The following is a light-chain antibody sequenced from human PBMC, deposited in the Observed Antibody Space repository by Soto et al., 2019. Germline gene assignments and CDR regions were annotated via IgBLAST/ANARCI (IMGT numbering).Light chain of an antibody. V-gene: IGKV1-17*01. CDR1: QSISSY. CDR3: QQLNSYPRT. CDR2: AAS. Sequence: DIQMTQSPSSLSASVGDRVTITCRASQSISSYLNWYQQKPGKVPKLLIYAASSLQSGVPSRFSGSGSGTEFTLTISSLQPEDFATYYCQQLNSYPRTFGPGTKVDIK. J-gene: IGKJ3*01.